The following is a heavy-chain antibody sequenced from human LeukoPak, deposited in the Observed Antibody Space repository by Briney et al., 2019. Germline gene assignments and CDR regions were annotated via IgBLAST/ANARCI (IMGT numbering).Heavy chain of an antibody. J-gene: IGHJ4*02. CDR3: ARGYDFWSGYYHY. CDR1: GGSFSGYY. Sequence: SETLSLTCAVYGGSFSGYYWSWIRQPPGKGLEWIGEINHSGSTNYNPSLKSRVTISVDTSKNQFSLKLSSVTAADTAVYYCARGYDFWSGYYHYWGQGTLVTVSP. D-gene: IGHD3-3*01. V-gene: IGHV4-34*01. CDR2: INHSGST.